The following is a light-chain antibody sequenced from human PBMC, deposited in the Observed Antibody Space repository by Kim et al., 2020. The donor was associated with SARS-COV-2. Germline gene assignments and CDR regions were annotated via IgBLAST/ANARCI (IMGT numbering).Light chain of an antibody. V-gene: IGKV3-15*01. CDR2: GAS. CDR1: ESVRSN. Sequence: PGERATLSCRASESVRSNLAWYQQRPGQAPGLLIDGASTRAAGIPARFSGSGSGTEFTLTISSLQSEDSAVYYCQQYHNWPPWTFGQGTKVDIK. CDR3: QQYHNWPPWT. J-gene: IGKJ1*01.